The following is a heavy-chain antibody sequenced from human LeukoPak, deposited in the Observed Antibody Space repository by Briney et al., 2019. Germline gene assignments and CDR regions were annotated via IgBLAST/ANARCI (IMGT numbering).Heavy chain of an antibody. Sequence: ASVKVSCKASGFTFTSSAMQWVRQARGQRLEWIGWIVVGSGNTNYAQKFQERVTITRDMSTSTAYMELSSLRSEDTAVYYCAAEIRSSGWYRGYYYYYGMDVWGEGTTVTVSS. CDR3: AAEIRSSGWYRGYYYYYGMDV. J-gene: IGHJ6*04. V-gene: IGHV1-58*02. CDR2: IVVGSGNT. D-gene: IGHD6-19*01. CDR1: GFTFTSSA.